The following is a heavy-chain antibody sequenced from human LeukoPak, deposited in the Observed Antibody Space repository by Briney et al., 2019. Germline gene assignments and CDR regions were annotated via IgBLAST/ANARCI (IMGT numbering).Heavy chain of an antibody. D-gene: IGHD3-22*01. V-gene: IGHV3-23*01. CDR3: AKDKAAVYYDSSGYYA. CDR1: GFTFSSYA. J-gene: IGHJ5*02. Sequence: GGSLRLSCAASGFTFSSYAMSWVRQAPGKGLEWVSAISGSGGSTYYADSVKGRFTISRDNSKNTLYLQMNSLRAEDTAVYYCAKDKAAVYYDSSGYYAWGQGTLVTVSS. CDR2: ISGSGGST.